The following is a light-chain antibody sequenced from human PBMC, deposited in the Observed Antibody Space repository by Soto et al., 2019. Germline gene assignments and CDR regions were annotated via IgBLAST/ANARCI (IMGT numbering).Light chain of an antibody. CDR1: SSDVGGYNY. CDR3: SSYTSSSMLNV. J-gene: IGLJ1*01. V-gene: IGLV2-14*01. Sequence: QSVLTQPASVSGSPGQSITISCTGTSSDVGGYNYVSWYQQHPGKAPKVMIYEVSNRPSGVSNRFSGSKSGNTASLTISGLQDEDESDYYCSSYTSSSMLNVFGTRTKVT. CDR2: EVS.